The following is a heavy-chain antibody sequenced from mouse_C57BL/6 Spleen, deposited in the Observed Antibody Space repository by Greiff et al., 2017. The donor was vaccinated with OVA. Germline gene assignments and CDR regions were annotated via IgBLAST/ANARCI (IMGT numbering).Heavy chain of an antibody. Sequence: EVQLQQSGAELVKPGASVKLSCTASGFNIKDYYMHWVKQRTEQGLEWIGRIDPEDGATKYAPKFQGKATITADTSSHPAYLKLSSLTSEDTAVYYGARRYYGYGDYFDYWGQGTTLTVSS. J-gene: IGHJ2*01. CDR3: ARRYYGYGDYFDY. V-gene: IGHV14-2*01. D-gene: IGHD2-2*01. CDR1: GFNIKDYY. CDR2: IDPEDGAT.